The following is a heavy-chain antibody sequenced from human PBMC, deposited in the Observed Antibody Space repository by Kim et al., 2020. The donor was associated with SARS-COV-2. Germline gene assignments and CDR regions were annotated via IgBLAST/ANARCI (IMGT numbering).Heavy chain of an antibody. CDR3: VRGLRGYAY. J-gene: IGHJ4*02. D-gene: IGHD3-10*01. V-gene: IGHV3-7*01. CDR2: REK. Sequence: REKYYVDSVKGRFTSSRDNAKNSLYLQMNSLRAEDTAVYYCVRGLRGYAYWGQGTLVTVSS.